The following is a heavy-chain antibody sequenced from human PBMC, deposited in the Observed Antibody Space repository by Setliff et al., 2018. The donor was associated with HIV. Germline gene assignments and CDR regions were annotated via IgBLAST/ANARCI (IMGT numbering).Heavy chain of an antibody. CDR2: IIPMFGTR. V-gene: IGHV1-69*05. J-gene: IGHJ3*02. CDR1: GGTFSSYA. CDR3: ARGQSQGYAYSGSYGAFDI. Sequence: SVKVSCKTSGGTFSSYAINWVRQAPGQGLEWMGGIIPMFGTRNYAQKFQGRVTITTDESTSTAYMELSSLRSEDTALYYCARGQSQGYAYSGSYGAFDIWGQGTMVTVSS. D-gene: IGHD1-26*01.